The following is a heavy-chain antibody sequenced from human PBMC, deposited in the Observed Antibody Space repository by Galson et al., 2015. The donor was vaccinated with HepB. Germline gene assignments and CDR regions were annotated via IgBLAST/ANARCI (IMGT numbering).Heavy chain of an antibody. CDR1: GYKFTNYN. J-gene: IGHJ6*02. CDR2: INPRGGDT. Sequence: SVKVSCKASGYKFTNYNIHWIRQAPGQGLEWMARINPRGGDTTFSQTFRDRVAVTSETSTSTVYMGMNSLTSEDAAVYYCSRFDYYFGLDVWGQGTTVIVSS. V-gene: IGHV1-46*03. CDR3: SRFDYYFGLDV.